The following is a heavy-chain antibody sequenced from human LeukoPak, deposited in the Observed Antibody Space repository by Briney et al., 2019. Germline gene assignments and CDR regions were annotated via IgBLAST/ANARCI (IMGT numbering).Heavy chain of an antibody. D-gene: IGHD2-2*02. CDR3: ARGAVIVVVPAAILNWFDP. J-gene: IGHJ5*02. V-gene: IGHV4-34*01. Sequence: SETLSLTCAVYGGSFSGYYWSWLRQPPGKGLEWIGEISHSGSTNYNPSLKSRVTISVDTSKNQFSLKLSSVTAADTAVYYCARGAVIVVVPAAILNWFDPWGQGTLVTVSS. CDR2: ISHSGST. CDR1: GGSFSGYY.